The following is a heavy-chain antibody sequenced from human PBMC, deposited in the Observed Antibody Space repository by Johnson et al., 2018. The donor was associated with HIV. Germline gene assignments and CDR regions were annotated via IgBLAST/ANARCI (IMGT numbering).Heavy chain of an antibody. Sequence: QEQLVESGGGLVKPGGSLRLSCAASGFTFSDYYMSWIRQAPGKGLEWVSYITSTGITVYYAASVKGRFTITRDNAKNSLYLQMNSLEAEDTAVYYCARAPEVRGVDAFDVWGQGTVVTVSS. CDR3: ARAPEVRGVDAFDV. D-gene: IGHD3-10*01. CDR2: ITSTGITV. J-gene: IGHJ3*01. CDR1: GFTFSDYY. V-gene: IGHV3-11*04.